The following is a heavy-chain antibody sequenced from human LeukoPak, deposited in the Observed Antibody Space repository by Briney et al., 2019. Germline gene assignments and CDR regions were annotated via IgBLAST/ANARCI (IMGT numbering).Heavy chain of an antibody. CDR1: GGSISSYY. V-gene: IGHV4-4*07. D-gene: IGHD5-18*01. CDR3: ARDPVSYGYEHYWYFDL. CDR2: ISTSGST. Sequence: RTSETLSLTCTVPGGSISSYYWSWIRQPAGKGLEWIGRISTSGSTNYNPSLKSRVTMSVDTSQNQFSLKLSSVTAADTAVCYCARDPVSYGYEHYWYFDLWGRGTLVTVSS. J-gene: IGHJ2*01.